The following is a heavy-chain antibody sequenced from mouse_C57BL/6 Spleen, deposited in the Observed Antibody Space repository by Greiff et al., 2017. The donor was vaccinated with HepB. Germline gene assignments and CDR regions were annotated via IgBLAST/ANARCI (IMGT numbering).Heavy chain of an antibody. J-gene: IGHJ4*01. D-gene: IGHD2-1*01. CDR3: TRDSPIYYGNYGAMDY. V-gene: IGHV5-9-1*02. Sequence: EVKLVESGEGLVKPGGSLKLSCAASGFTFSSYAMSWVRQTPEKRLEWVAYISSGGDYIYYADTVKGRFTISRDNARNTLYLQMSSLKSEDTAMYYCTRDSPIYYGNYGAMDYWGQGTSVTVSS. CDR1: GFTFSSYA. CDR2: ISSGGDYI.